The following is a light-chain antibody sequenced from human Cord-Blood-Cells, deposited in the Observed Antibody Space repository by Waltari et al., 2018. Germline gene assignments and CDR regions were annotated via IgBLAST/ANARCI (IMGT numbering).Light chain of an antibody. CDR2: AAS. CDR3: QQSYSTPYS. Sequence: DIQMTKSPSSLSASVGDRVTITCRASQSISSYLNWYQQNPGKAPKLLIYAASSLQSGVPSRFSGNGSGTDVTLTISSLQPEDFVTYYCQQSYSTPYSFGQGTKLEIK. V-gene: IGKV1-39*01. J-gene: IGKJ2*03. CDR1: QSISSY.